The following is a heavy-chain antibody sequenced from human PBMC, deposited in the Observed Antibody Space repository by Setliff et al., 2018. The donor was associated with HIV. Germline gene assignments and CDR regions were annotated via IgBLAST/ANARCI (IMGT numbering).Heavy chain of an antibody. CDR3: ASGYGANYWYFDL. J-gene: IGHJ2*01. CDR1: GGSINSGSYY. CDR2: IYTTESI. Sequence: SETLSLTCTVSGGSINSGSYYWSWIRQPAGKGLEWVGHIYTTESITYNPSLRGRVTISVDTSKNQFSLKMNSVTAADTAVYYCASGYGANYWYFDLWGRGTLVTVSS. V-gene: IGHV4-61*09. D-gene: IGHD4-17*01.